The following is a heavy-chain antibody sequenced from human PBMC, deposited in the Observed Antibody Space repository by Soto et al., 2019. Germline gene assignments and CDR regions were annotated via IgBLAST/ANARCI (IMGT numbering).Heavy chain of an antibody. D-gene: IGHD6-19*01. CDR3: ARDRNRKQCLALPDYYHYGMGV. V-gene: IGHV6-1*01. CDR1: GDSVSSNSAA. J-gene: IGHJ6*04. Sequence: SQTLSLTCAISGDSVSSNSAAWNWIRQSPSRGLEWLGRTYYRSKWYNDYAVSVKSRITINPDTSKNQFSLQLNSVTPDDTAVYYSARDRNRKQCLALPDYYHYGMGVWGKGTTVTVCS. CDR2: TYYRSKWYN.